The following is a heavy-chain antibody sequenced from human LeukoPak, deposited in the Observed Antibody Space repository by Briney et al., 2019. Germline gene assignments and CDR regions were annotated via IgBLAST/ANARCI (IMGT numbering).Heavy chain of an antibody. J-gene: IGHJ4*02. Sequence: GGSLRLSCAASGFTFSSYAMSWVRQAPGKGLEWVSCISSSRSYKYYADSVKGRFTISRDNAKNSLYLQMNSLRAEDTAVYYCAREGWGKTYYYGSGSFHFDYWGQGTLVTVSS. CDR3: AREGWGKTYYYGSGSFHFDY. V-gene: IGHV3-21*01. CDR1: GFTFSSYA. CDR2: ISSSRSYK. D-gene: IGHD3-10*01.